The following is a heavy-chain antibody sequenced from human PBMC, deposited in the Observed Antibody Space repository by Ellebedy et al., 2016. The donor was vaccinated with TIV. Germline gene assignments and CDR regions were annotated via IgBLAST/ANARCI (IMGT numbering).Heavy chain of an antibody. CDR2: LYPDAKT. CDR1: GIIVSDYF. D-gene: IGHD2-21*01. CDR3: ARDPGGGGDFGDNWFDP. J-gene: IGHJ5*02. V-gene: IGHV3-66*01. Sequence: PGGSLRLSCEASGIIVSDYFMNWVRQAPGKGLEWVSDLYPDAKTNYTDSVNGRFIVSRDSSKNTLYLQMNSLTAEDTAVYYCARDPGGGGDFGDNWFDPWGQGTLVTVSS.